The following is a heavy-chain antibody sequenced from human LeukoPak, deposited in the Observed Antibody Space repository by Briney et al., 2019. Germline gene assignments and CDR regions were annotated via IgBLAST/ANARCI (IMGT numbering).Heavy chain of an antibody. V-gene: IGHV1-69*13. CDR2: IIPIFGTA. CDR3: ARCGSGVENWFDP. Sequence: SVKLSCKASGGTFSSYAISWVRQAPGQGLEWMGGIIPIFGTANYAQKFQGRVTITADESTSTAYMELSSLRSEVTAVYYCARCGSGVENWFDPWGQGTLVTVSS. D-gene: IGHD6-25*01. CDR1: GGTFSSYA. J-gene: IGHJ5*02.